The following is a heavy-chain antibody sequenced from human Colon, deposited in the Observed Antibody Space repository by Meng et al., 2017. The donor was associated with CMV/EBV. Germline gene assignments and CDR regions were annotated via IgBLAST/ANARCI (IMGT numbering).Heavy chain of an antibody. D-gene: IGHD3-22*01. J-gene: IGHJ4*02. CDR2: ISAYNGNT. V-gene: IGHV1-18*01. Sequence: ASAKVSCKASGYTFTSYGISWVRQAPGQGLEWMGWISAYNGNTNYAQKLQGRVTMTTDTSTSTAYMELRSLRSDDTAVYYCARVRGHVEGVGGHYYYDSSGYYYWGQGTLVTVSS. CDR3: ARVRGHVEGVGGHYYYDSSGYYY. CDR1: GYTFTSYG.